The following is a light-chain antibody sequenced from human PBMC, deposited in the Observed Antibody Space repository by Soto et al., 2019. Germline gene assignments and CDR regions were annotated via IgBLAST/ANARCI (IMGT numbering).Light chain of an antibody. CDR2: GAS. J-gene: IGKJ4*02. CDR1: QSVSVNY. V-gene: IGKV3-20*01. CDR3: HQDGSSPLPGGSPLP. Sequence: ENVLTQSPGTLSLSPVERATLSCRASQSVSVNYLAWYQHKPGQAPRLLIYGASSRATGIADRFSGSGSGTDFTLTISRLEPEDFAVYYWHQDGSSPLPGGSPLPFGGGTKVEIK.